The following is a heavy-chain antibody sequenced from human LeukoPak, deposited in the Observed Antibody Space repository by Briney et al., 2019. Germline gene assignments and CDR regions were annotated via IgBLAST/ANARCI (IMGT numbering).Heavy chain of an antibody. D-gene: IGHD1-1*01. CDR3: ARSTGPIDY. J-gene: IGHJ4*02. Sequence: SQTFSLTCAISGDSVSSNIAAWNWIRQSPSRGLEWLGRTYYRSKWYTYYAASVKSRIAINRDTSKNQFSLQLNSVTPEDTAVYYCARSTGPIDYWGQGTLVTVSS. CDR2: TYYRSKWYT. CDR1: GDSVSSNIAA. V-gene: IGHV6-1*01.